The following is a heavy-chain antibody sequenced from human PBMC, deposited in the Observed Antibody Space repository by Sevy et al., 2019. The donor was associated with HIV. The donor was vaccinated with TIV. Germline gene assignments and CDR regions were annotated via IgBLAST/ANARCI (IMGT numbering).Heavy chain of an antibody. CDR3: ATLSSPMPNSGWYDFFDH. V-gene: IGHV3-7*01. CDR2: IKQDGSDK. D-gene: IGHD6-19*01. CDR1: GFTFSTYW. J-gene: IGHJ4*02. Sequence: GGSLRLSCAASGFTFSTYWMSWVRQAPGKGLEWVANIKQDGSDKNYMDSVKGRFTISRDNAKNSLYLQMSSLRAEDTAVYYCATLSSPMPNSGWYDFFDHWDQGTLVTVSS.